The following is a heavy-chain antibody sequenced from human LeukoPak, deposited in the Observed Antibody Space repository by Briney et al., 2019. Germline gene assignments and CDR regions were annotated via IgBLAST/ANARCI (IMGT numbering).Heavy chain of an antibody. Sequence: LRLSCAASGFTFSSYAMSWIRQHPGKGLEWIGYIYYSGSTYYNPSLKSRVTISVDTSKNQFSLKLSSVTAADTAVYYCARDLHYYGSGSYYYDAFDIWGQGTMVTVSS. J-gene: IGHJ3*02. CDR3: ARDLHYYGSGSYYYDAFDI. CDR1: GFTFSSYA. V-gene: IGHV4-31*02. CDR2: IYYSGST. D-gene: IGHD3-10*01.